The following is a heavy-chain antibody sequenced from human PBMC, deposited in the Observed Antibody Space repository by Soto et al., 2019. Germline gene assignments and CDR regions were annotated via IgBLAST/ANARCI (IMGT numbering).Heavy chain of an antibody. V-gene: IGHV3-48*02. D-gene: IGHD3-22*01. CDR2: ISSSSSTI. J-gene: IGHJ4*02. CDR1: GFTFSTYN. Sequence: EVQLVESGGGLVQPGGSLRLSCAASGFTFSTYNMNWVRQAPGKGLEWVSYISSSSSTIDYADSVKGRFIISRDNAKNSLYLQMNSLRDEDTAVYYCARSPITTIVVALFDHWGQGTLVTVSS. CDR3: ARSPITTIVVALFDH.